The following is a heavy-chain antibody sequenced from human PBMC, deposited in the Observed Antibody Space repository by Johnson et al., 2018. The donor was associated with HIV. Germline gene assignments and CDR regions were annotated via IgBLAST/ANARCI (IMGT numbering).Heavy chain of an antibody. V-gene: IGHV3-30*03. J-gene: IGHJ3*02. CDR1: GFTFSRYA. CDR2: ISNEGEGK. D-gene: IGHD1-1*01. Sequence: VQLVESGGGVVQPGRSLRISCEASGFTFSRYAMHWVRQAPGKGLDWVAVISNEGEGKYYADSVKGRFTISRDNAKNTVSLQRNRVRGEDTAVYYGARDRAQVDDPNDAFDIWGRGTVVTVSS. CDR3: ARDRAQVDDPNDAFDI.